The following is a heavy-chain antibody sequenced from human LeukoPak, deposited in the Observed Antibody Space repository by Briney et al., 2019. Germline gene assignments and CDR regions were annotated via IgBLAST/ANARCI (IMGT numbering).Heavy chain of an antibody. CDR3: ARGTGEGYTYGRYYFDY. CDR2: IYYSGNT. CDR1: GGSFSGYY. D-gene: IGHD5-18*01. V-gene: IGHV4-34*01. J-gene: IGHJ4*02. Sequence: SETLSLTCAVYGGSFSGYYWSWIRQPPGKGLECIGSIYYSGNTYYNPSLKSRVTISVDTSKNQFSLKLSSVTAADTAVYYCARGTGEGYTYGRYYFDYWGQGTLVTVSS.